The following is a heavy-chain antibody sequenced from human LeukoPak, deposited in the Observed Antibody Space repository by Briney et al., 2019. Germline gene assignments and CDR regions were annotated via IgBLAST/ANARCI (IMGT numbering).Heavy chain of an antibody. V-gene: IGHV4-59*01. D-gene: IGHD6-19*01. CDR2: IYHSGST. CDR1: GGSISSYY. J-gene: IGHJ6*03. Sequence: SETLSLTCTVSGGSISSYYWSWIRQPPGKGLEWIGYIYHSGSTNYNPSLKSRVTISVDTSKNQFSLKLSSVTAADTAVYYCARVVAGTYYYYYYYMDVWGKGTTVTISS. CDR3: ARVVAGTYYYYYYYMDV.